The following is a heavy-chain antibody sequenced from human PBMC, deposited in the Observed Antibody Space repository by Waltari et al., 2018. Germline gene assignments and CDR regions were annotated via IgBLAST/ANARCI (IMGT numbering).Heavy chain of an antibody. CDR1: GFTFSSYE. V-gene: IGHV3-48*03. CDR3: ARKNYRPGIAAAGFGGFDY. CDR2: ISSSGSTI. D-gene: IGHD6-13*01. J-gene: IGHJ4*02. Sequence: EVQLVESGGGLVQPGGSLRLSCADSGFTFSSYEMNWVRQAPGKGLEWVSYISSSGSTIYYADSVKGRFTISRDNAKNSLYLQMNSLRAEDTAVYYCARKNYRPGIAAAGFGGFDYWGQGTLVTVSS.